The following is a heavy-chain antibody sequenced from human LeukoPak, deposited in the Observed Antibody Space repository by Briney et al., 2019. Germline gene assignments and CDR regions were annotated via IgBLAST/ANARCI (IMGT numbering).Heavy chain of an antibody. V-gene: IGHV4-39*07. CDR3: ARDVSGSSLDY. D-gene: IGHD6-13*01. Sequence: PSETLSLTCTVSGGPISGYYWGWIRQPPGKGLEWIGSIYYSGSTYYNPSLKSRVTISVDTSKNQFSLKLSSVTAADTAVYYCARDVSGSSLDYWGQGTLVTVSS. CDR1: GGPISGYY. J-gene: IGHJ4*02. CDR2: IYYSGST.